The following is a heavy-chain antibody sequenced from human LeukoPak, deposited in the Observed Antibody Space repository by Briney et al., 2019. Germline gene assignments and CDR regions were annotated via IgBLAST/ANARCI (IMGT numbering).Heavy chain of an antibody. CDR1: GGSISSGTFY. Sequence: SETLSLTCTVSGGSISSGTFYNNWIRQRPGKGLEWIGYIYYTGITSYNPSLRSRATMSVDTSMNQVSLKLSSLTAADTAVYYCARVAPGLPWFDPWGQGTLVTVSS. D-gene: IGHD4-11*01. CDR3: ARVAPGLPWFDP. CDR2: IYYTGIT. J-gene: IGHJ5*02. V-gene: IGHV4-31*03.